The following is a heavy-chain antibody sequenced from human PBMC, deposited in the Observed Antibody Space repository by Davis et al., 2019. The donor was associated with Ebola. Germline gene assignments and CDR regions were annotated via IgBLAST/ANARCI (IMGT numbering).Heavy chain of an antibody. CDR2: IKQDGSEK. CDR1: GFTFSSYW. CDR3: ARTDCGGDCEYYFDY. V-gene: IGHV3-7*01. Sequence: GESLKISCAASGFTFSSYWMSWVRQAPGKGLEWVANIKQDGSEKYYMDSVKGRFTISRDNAKNSLYLQMNSLRAEDTAVYYCARTDCGGDCEYYFDYWGQGSLVTVSS. D-gene: IGHD2-21*01. J-gene: IGHJ4*02.